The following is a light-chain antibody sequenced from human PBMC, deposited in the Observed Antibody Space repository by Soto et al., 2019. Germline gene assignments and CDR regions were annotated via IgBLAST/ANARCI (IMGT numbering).Light chain of an antibody. J-gene: IGKJ1*01. V-gene: IGKV3-20*01. CDR1: QSVSSTY. CDR3: QQYGSSSTWT. Sequence: EIVLTQSPGTLSLSPGERATLSCSASQSVSSTYLAWYQHKPDQPPTLLIYGASSRVTGIPDRFSGSGSGTDFTLTISRLEPEDFAVYYCQQYGSSSTWTFGQGTKVEI. CDR2: GAS.